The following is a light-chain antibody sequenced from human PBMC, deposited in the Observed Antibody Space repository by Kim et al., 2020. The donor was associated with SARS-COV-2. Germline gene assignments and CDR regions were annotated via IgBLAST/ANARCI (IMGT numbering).Light chain of an antibody. Sequence: RATINCKSSQNVLYTSNNKNYLAWYQQKPGQPPKLLIYWASTRESGVPDRFSGSGSGTDFTLTISSLQAEDVAIYYCQQYRTTPYTFGQGTKLEI. CDR3: QQYRTTPYT. V-gene: IGKV4-1*01. J-gene: IGKJ2*01. CDR1: QNVLYTSNNKNY. CDR2: WAS.